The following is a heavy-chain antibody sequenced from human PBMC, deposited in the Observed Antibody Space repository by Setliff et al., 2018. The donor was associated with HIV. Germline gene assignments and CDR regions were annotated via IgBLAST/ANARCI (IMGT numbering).Heavy chain of an antibody. Sequence: PSETLSLTCTVSGGSIRSGDYYWSWIRQPPGKGLEWIGSIHYSGSTNYNPSLKSRVTISVDTSKNQFSLKLSSVTAADTALYFCAREAYFFASGTYYFDSWGQGTLVTVSS. CDR2: IHYSGST. D-gene: IGHD3-10*01. CDR3: AREAYFFASGTYYFDS. V-gene: IGHV4-61*08. J-gene: IGHJ4*02. CDR1: GGSIRSGDYY.